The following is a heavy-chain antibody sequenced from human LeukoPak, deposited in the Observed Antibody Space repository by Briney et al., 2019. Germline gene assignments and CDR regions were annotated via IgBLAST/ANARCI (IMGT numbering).Heavy chain of an antibody. Sequence: PGGSLRLSCAASGFTFSDYAMCWVRQAPGKGLEWVAVISYDGSNKYYADSVKGRFTISRDNSKNTLYLQMNSLRAEDTAVYYCARDYYYDSSGYPQVGYGMDVWGQGTTVTVSS. D-gene: IGHD3-22*01. CDR1: GFTFSDYA. V-gene: IGHV3-30-3*01. J-gene: IGHJ6*02. CDR2: ISYDGSNK. CDR3: ARDYYYDSSGYPQVGYGMDV.